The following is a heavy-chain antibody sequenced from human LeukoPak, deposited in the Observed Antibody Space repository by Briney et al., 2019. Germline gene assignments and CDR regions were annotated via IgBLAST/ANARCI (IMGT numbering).Heavy chain of an antibody. CDR3: ARAGGLLWFGSHFSFDY. V-gene: IGHV1-46*01. Sequence: ASVKVSCKASGYTFTSYYMRWVRQAPGQGLEWMGIINPSGGSTSYAQKFQGRVTMTRDTSTSTVYMELSSLRSEDTAVYYCARAGGLLWFGSHFSFDYWGQGTLVTVSS. CDR2: INPSGGST. J-gene: IGHJ4*02. D-gene: IGHD3-10*01. CDR1: GYTFTSYY.